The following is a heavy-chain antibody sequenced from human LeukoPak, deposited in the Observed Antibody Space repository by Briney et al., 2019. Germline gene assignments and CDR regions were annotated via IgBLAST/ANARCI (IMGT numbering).Heavy chain of an antibody. CDR2: IIPIFGTA. D-gene: IGHD3-10*01. Sequence: SVRVSCKASGGTFSSYAISWVRQAPGQGLEWMGGIIPIFGTANYAQKLQGRVTITADKSTSTAYMELSSLRSEDTAVYYCARGGEVRGVIISSAFDIWGQGTMVTASS. CDR3: ARGGEVRGVIISSAFDI. J-gene: IGHJ3*02. V-gene: IGHV1-69*06. CDR1: GGTFSSYA.